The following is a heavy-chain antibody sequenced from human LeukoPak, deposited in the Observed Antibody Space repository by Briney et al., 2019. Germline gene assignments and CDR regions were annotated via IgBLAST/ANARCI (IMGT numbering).Heavy chain of an antibody. V-gene: IGHV5-51*01. CDR1: GDSFTSYW. J-gene: IGHJ4*02. CDR3: WRIKDTAMACEFLEY. Sequence: GESLQISCYGSGDSFTSYWIGCVRQMPAKGLLWMVIIYPGDSDTRYSPSFEDQVTISADKSINTAFLQRISMKAADTATLYWWRIKDTAMACEFLEYWGQGTLVAVSS. CDR2: IYPGDSDT. D-gene: IGHD5-18*01.